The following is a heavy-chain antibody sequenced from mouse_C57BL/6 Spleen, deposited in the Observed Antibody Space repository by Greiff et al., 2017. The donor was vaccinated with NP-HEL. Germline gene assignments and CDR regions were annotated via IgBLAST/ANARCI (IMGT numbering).Heavy chain of an antibody. V-gene: IGHV1-85*01. CDR1: GYTFTSYD. CDR2: IYPRDGST. CDR3: ARSRGYDYDVLFDY. Sequence: VKLVESGPELVKPGASVKLSCKASGYTFTSYDINWVKQRPGQGLEWIGWIYPRDGSTKYNEKFKGKATLTVDTSSSTAYMELHSLTSEDSAVYFCARSRGYDYDVLFDYWGQGTTLTVSS. J-gene: IGHJ2*01. D-gene: IGHD2-4*01.